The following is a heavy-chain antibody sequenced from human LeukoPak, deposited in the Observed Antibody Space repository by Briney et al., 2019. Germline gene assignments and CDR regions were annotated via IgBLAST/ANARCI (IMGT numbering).Heavy chain of an antibody. J-gene: IGHJ5*02. CDR1: GYSISIGYY. D-gene: IGHD6-13*01. Sequence: PSETLSLTCTVSGYSISIGYYWGWIRQPPGKGLECIGTIYHSGSTYYNPSLKSRVTISVDTSKNQFSLKLNSVTAADTAVYYCARIYSSSWFLNWFDPWGQGTLVTVSS. V-gene: IGHV4-38-2*02. CDR3: ARIYSSSWFLNWFDP. CDR2: IYHSGST.